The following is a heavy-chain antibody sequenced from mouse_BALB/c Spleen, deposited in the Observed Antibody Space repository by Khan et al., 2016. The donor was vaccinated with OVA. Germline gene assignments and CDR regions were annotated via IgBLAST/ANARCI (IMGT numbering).Heavy chain of an antibody. D-gene: IGHD2-1*01. CDR3: ARYGNHCYLDV. Sequence: VQLQESGAELMKPGASVKISCKATGYTFSSYWIEWVKQRPGHGLEWIGEILPGSGSTNYTERFKGQATFTADTSSNTVYIQLSSLTSDDSDGYDCARYGNHCYLDVWGEGTTVTVSS. J-gene: IGHJ1*01. CDR2: ILPGSGST. V-gene: IGHV1-9*01. CDR1: GYTFSSYW.